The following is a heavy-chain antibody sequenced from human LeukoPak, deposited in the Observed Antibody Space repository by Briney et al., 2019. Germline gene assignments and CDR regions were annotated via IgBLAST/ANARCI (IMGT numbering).Heavy chain of an antibody. CDR1: GFTFSDYY. Sequence: GGSLRLSCAASGFTFSDYYMSWIRQAPGKGLEWVSYISSSSSYTNYADSVKGRFTISRDNAKNSLYLQMNSLRAEDTAVYYCARDGGGAAGTFEYDCDYWGQGTLVTVSS. V-gene: IGHV3-11*06. CDR2: ISSSSSYT. J-gene: IGHJ4*02. D-gene: IGHD6-13*01. CDR3: ARDGGGAAGTFEYDCDY.